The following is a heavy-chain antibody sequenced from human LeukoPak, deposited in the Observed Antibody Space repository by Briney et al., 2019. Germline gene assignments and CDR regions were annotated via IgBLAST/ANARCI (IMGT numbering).Heavy chain of an antibody. CDR2: INHSGST. D-gene: IGHD4/OR15-4a*01. Sequence: PSEALSLNCAVYGVYFSGYYWSWLRQPPGQGLEWIGEINHSGSTNYNPSLKSRVTISVDTSKNQFSLKLSSVTAADTAVYYCARGAGADDYWGQGTLVTVSS. J-gene: IGHJ4*02. CDR1: GVYFSGYY. V-gene: IGHV4-34*01. CDR3: ARGAGADDY.